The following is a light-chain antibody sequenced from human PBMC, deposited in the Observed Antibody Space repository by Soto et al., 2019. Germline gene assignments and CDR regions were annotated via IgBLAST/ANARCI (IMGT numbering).Light chain of an antibody. CDR3: QESYNTLTFT. J-gene: IGKJ3*01. Sequence: VIWMTQSPSLLSASTGDRVTISCRMSQGISSYLAWYQQKPGKAPKLLIFAASNLQSGVPSRFSGSGSGTDFTLTISSLQPEDFATYYCQESYNTLTFTLGPGTKVDIK. V-gene: IGKV1D-8*03. CDR2: AAS. CDR1: QGISSY.